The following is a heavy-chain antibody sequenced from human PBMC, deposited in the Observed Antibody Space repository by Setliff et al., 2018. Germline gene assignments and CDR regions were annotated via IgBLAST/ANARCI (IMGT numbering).Heavy chain of an antibody. J-gene: IGHJ4*02. CDR2: IKQDGSEK. V-gene: IGHV3-7*01. CDR1: GFTFINYW. D-gene: IGHD3-3*01. CDR3: ARDVKALYYNFWSGQLDY. Sequence: GGSLRLSCAASGFTFINYWMSWVRQAPGTGLEWLANIKQDGSEKFYVDSVKGRFTISRDNAKNALYLQMNSLRAEDTAVYYCARDVKALYYNFWSGQLDYWGQGALVTVSS.